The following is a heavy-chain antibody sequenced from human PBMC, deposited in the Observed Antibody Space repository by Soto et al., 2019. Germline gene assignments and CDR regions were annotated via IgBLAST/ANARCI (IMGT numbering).Heavy chain of an antibody. CDR2: ISGSGGST. CDR3: ANVLVYYDSSGYYPSVY. J-gene: IGHJ1*01. V-gene: IGHV3-23*01. Sequence: PGGSLRLSCAASGFTFSSYAMSWVRQAPGKGLGWVSAISGSGGSTYYADSVKGRFTISRDNSKNTLYLQMNSLRAEDTAVYYCANVLVYYDSSGYYPSVYWGQGTLVTVSS. D-gene: IGHD3-22*01. CDR1: GFTFSSYA.